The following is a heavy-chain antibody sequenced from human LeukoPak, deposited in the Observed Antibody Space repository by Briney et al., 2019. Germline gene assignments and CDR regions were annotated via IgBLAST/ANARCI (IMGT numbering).Heavy chain of an antibody. CDR3: ARGTWNDGGGFDY. V-gene: IGHV1-2*02. J-gene: IGHJ4*02. Sequence: GASVEVSCKASGYTFTGYYMHWVRQAPGQGLEWMGWINPNSGGTNYAQKFQGRVTMTRDTSISTAYMELSRLRSDDTAVYYCARGTWNDGGGFDYWGQGTLVTASS. D-gene: IGHD1-1*01. CDR2: INPNSGGT. CDR1: GYTFTGYY.